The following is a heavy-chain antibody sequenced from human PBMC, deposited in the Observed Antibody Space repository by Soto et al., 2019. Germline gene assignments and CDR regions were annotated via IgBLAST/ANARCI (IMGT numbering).Heavy chain of an antibody. CDR3: ASGAYYYDSSGYYYY. Sequence: GGSLRLSCTASGFTFGDYAMSWFRQAPGKGLEWVGFIRSKAYGGTTEYAASVKGRFTISRDDSKSIAYLQMNSLKTEDTAVYYCASGAYYYDSSGYYYYWGQGTLVTVSS. J-gene: IGHJ4*02. V-gene: IGHV3-49*03. CDR2: IRSKAYGGTT. D-gene: IGHD3-22*01. CDR1: GFTFGDYA.